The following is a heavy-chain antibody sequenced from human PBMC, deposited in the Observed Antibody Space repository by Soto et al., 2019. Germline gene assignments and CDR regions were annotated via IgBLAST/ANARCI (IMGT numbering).Heavy chain of an antibody. V-gene: IGHV3-7*01. CDR1: GFTFSSYW. CDR2: IKQDGSEK. CDR3: ARYAYDFWSGYLYYFDY. J-gene: IGHJ4*02. D-gene: IGHD3-3*01. Sequence: GGSLRLSCAASGFTFSSYWMSWVRQAPGKGLEWVANIKQDGSEKYYVDSVKGRFTISRDNAKNSLYLQMNSLRAEDTAVYYCARYAYDFWSGYLYYFDYWGQGTLVTVSS.